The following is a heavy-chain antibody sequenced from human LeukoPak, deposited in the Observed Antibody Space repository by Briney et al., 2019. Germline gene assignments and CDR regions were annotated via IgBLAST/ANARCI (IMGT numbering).Heavy chain of an antibody. Sequence: SETLSLTCTVSGGSISTYYWSWIRKPPGKGLEWIGHIYNSGSTNYSPSLKSRVTISVDTSKNQFSLKLSSETAADTAVYYCARVGLGRDYDILTGYWDYFDYWGQGTLVTVSS. CDR1: GGSISTYY. CDR3: ARVGLGRDYDILTGYWDYFDY. J-gene: IGHJ4*02. D-gene: IGHD3-9*01. CDR2: IYNSGST. V-gene: IGHV4-59*01.